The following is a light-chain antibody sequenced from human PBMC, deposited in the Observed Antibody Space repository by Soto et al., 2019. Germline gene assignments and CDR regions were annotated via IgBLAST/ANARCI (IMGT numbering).Light chain of an antibody. Sequence: EIVLTQSPGTLSLSPGERATLSCRASQSVSSSYLAWYLQKPGQAPRLLIYGASSRATGIPDRFSGSGSGTDFTLTISRLEPEDFAVYYCQQYGSSLPITFGQGTRLEIK. CDR2: GAS. CDR1: QSVSSSY. CDR3: QQYGSSLPIT. V-gene: IGKV3-20*01. J-gene: IGKJ5*01.